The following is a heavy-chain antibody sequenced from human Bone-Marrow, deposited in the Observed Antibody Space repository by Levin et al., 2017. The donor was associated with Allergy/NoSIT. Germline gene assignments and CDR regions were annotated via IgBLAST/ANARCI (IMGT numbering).Heavy chain of an antibody. D-gene: IGHD1-26*01. CDR1: GFSLSTNGVG. CDR2: IYWDDDK. J-gene: IGHJ4*02. V-gene: IGHV2-5*02. CDR3: AHRHRSDIRSWDAVPYDY. Sequence: ESGPTLVKPTQTLTLTCSFSGFSLSTNGVGVGWIRQAPGRALEWLAVIYWDDDKRYNPSLRSRLTITKDTSRNEVVLTMTNIDPVDTATYYCAHRHRSDIRSWDAVPYDYWGQGTLVTVSS.